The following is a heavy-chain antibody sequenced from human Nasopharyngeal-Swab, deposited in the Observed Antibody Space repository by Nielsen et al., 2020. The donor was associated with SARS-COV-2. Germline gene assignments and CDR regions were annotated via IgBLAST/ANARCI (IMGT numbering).Heavy chain of an antibody. CDR2: IYTSGST. D-gene: IGHD2-15*01. Sequence: SETLPLTCTVSGGSISSGSYYWSWIRQPAGKGLEWIGRIYTSGSTNYNPSLKSRVTISVDTSKNQFSLKLSSVTAADTAVYYCASSTGRWDYFDYWGQGTLVPVSS. CDR3: ASSTGRWDYFDY. J-gene: IGHJ4*02. V-gene: IGHV4-61*02. CDR1: GGSISSGSYY.